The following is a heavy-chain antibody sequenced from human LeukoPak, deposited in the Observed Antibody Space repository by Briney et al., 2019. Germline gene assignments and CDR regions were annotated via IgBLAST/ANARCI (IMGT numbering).Heavy chain of an antibody. J-gene: IGHJ5*02. D-gene: IGHD6-19*01. V-gene: IGHV3-33*01. CDR1: GFTFSSYG. CDR2: IWYDGSNK. Sequence: GGSLRLSCAASGFTFSSYGMHWVRQAPGKGLEWVAVIWYDGSNKYYADSVKGRFTIPRDNSKNTLYLQMNSLRAEDTAVYYCARTYSSGLKENWFDPWGQGTLVTVSS. CDR3: ARTYSSGLKENWFDP.